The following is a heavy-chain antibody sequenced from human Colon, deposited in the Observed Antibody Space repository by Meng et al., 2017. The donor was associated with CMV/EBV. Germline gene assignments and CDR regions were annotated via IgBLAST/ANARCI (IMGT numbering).Heavy chain of an antibody. D-gene: IGHD2-2*01. Sequence: GGSLRLSCLASGYIFTTYSIHWVRQAPGKGLEWISYVSGSSRDIYYADSVKGRFSISRDNAKNSLYLQVNSLRAEDTAVYYCARDQSSKDLIVVPAVDYWGQGTLVTVSS. V-gene: IGHV3-21*01. CDR2: VSGSSRDI. CDR3: ARDQSSKDLIVVPAVDY. J-gene: IGHJ4*02. CDR1: GYIFTTYS.